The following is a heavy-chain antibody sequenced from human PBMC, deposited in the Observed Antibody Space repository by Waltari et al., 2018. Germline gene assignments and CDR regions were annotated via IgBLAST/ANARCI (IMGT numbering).Heavy chain of an antibody. J-gene: IGHJ4*02. D-gene: IGHD3-16*01. V-gene: IGHV2-5*02. Sequence: QITLRESGPTLVKPTQTLTLTCTFSGFSLATHGMGVGWIRQPPGKALEWLALLYLDGVKRYSPSLMGRLIITKDTSENHVVLTMTNMDPLDTATYLCAHNDVEIEVSSFDYWGQGTLVTVSS. CDR3: AHNDVEIEVSSFDY. CDR1: GFSLATHGMG. CDR2: LYLDGVK.